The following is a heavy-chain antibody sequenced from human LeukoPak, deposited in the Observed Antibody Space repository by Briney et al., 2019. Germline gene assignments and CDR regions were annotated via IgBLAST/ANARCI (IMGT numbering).Heavy chain of an antibody. CDR1: GFTFSSYA. CDR2: TSDDGSNK. D-gene: IGHD3-10*01. V-gene: IGHV3-30-3*01. J-gene: IGHJ4*02. Sequence: GGSLRLSCAASGFTFSSYAMHLVRQAPGKGLEWVALTSDDGSNKYYADSVKGRFTISRDNSKNTLYLQMNSLRAEDTAVYYCARDLNSVDYYGSGSYYNGPYFDYWGQGTLVTVSS. CDR3: ARDLNSVDYYGSGSYYNGPYFDY.